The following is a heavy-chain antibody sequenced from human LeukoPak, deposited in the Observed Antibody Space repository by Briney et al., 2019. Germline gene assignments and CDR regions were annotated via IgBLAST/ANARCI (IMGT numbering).Heavy chain of an antibody. CDR2: IYASDSES. CDR1: GYSFNNYC. J-gene: IGHJ4*02. CDR3: ARLYCGGANCHAGSAYYFEF. V-gene: IGHV5-51*01. Sequence: GESLKISCQGSGYSFNNYCIAWVRQMPGTRVEWMGIIYASDSESNYSPTFPRLVTISVDQSVSTAYLQWSGLTASDTAMYYCARLYCGGANCHAGSAYYFEFSGQGALVTVSS. D-gene: IGHD2-21*01.